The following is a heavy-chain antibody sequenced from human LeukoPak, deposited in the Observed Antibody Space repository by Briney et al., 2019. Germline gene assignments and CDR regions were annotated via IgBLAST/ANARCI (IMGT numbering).Heavy chain of an antibody. Sequence: GESLKISCKGSGYSFTSYWIGWVRQMPGKGLEWMGIIYPGDSDTRYSPSFQGQVTISADKSISTAYLQWGSLKASDAAMYYCARHESRSYYYDSSGYYHLDYWGQGTLVTVSS. CDR2: IYPGDSDT. J-gene: IGHJ4*02. V-gene: IGHV5-51*01. CDR3: ARHESRSYYYDSSGYYHLDY. CDR1: GYSFTSYW. D-gene: IGHD3-22*01.